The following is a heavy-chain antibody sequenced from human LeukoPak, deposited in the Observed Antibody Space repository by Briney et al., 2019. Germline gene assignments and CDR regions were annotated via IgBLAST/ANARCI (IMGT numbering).Heavy chain of an antibody. Sequence: PGGSLGLSCAASGFSFYSYVMSWVRQAPGKGLEWVSGISDSGGSTYYADSVKGRFTLSRDNSKNMLYLQMNSLRAEDTAVYYCAKAYDLWSGYPLFDFWGQGTLVTVSS. CDR1: GFSFYSYV. J-gene: IGHJ4*02. CDR2: ISDSGGST. D-gene: IGHD3-3*01. CDR3: AKAYDLWSGYPLFDF. V-gene: IGHV3-23*01.